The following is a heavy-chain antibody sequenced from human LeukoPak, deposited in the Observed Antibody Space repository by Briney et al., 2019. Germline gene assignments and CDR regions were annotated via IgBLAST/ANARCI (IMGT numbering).Heavy chain of an antibody. Sequence: ASVKVSCKACGYTFTGYYMHWVRQAPGQGVEWMGWINPNSGGTNYAQKFQGRVTMTRDTSISTAYMELSRLRSDDTAVYYCAREPKPEYGMDVWGQGTTVTVSS. CDR3: AREPKPEYGMDV. V-gene: IGHV1-2*02. CDR1: GYTFTGYY. J-gene: IGHJ6*02. CDR2: INPNSGGT.